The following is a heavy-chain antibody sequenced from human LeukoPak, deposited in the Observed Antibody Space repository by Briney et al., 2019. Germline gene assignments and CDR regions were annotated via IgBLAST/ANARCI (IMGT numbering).Heavy chain of an antibody. D-gene: IGHD2-2*01. J-gene: IGHJ6*03. CDR3: ARHRRGKNLVVPAAARYYYYMDV. CDR1: GYSISSGYY. Sequence: SETLSLTCAVSGYSISSGYYWGWIRQPPGKGLEWIGSIYHSGSTYYNPSLKSRVTISVDTSKNQFSLKLSSVTAADTAVYYCARHRRGKNLVVPAAARYYYYMDVWGKGTTVTVSS. CDR2: IYHSGST. V-gene: IGHV4-38-2*01.